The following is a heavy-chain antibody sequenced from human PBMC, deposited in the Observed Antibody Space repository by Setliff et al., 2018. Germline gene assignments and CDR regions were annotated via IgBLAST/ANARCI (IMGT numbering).Heavy chain of an antibody. V-gene: IGHV1-3*01. Sequence: EASVKVSCKASGYTFTTYAVHWVRQAPGQRLEWMGWINADNGNPKYSQKFQGRVTITRNTSASTVYMELSSLRSEDTAVYYCARGGQLLYPWDYWGQGTLVTAPQ. CDR3: ARGGQLLYPWDY. CDR2: INADNGNP. CDR1: GYTFTTYA. D-gene: IGHD2-2*02. J-gene: IGHJ4*02.